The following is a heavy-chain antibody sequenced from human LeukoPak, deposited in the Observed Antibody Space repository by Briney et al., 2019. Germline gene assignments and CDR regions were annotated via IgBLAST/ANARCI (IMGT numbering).Heavy chain of an antibody. D-gene: IGHD3-3*01. CDR1: GGSISSYY. Sequence: PSETLSLTCTVSGGSISSYYWSWIRQPPGKGLEWIGRIYTSGSTNYNPSLKSRVTMSVDTSKNQFSLKLSSVTAADTAVYYCARDGMVAYYDFWSGYYQYNWFDPWGQGTLVTVSS. J-gene: IGHJ5*02. V-gene: IGHV4-4*07. CDR2: IYTSGST. CDR3: ARDGMVAYYDFWSGYYQYNWFDP.